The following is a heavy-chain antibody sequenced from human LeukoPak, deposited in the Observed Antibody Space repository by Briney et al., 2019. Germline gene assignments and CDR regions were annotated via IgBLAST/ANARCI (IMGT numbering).Heavy chain of an antibody. CDR2: IGAYNGYT. J-gene: IGHJ6*02. D-gene: IGHD1-26*01. Sequence: WASVKVSCKASGYSFTNYGINWVRQAPGQGLEWMGWIGAYNGYTNYAQNLQGRVTMTTDTSTTTAYMELRSLRSDDTAVYYCARDLVGAGRTHYYYYAMDVWGQGTTVTVS. CDR3: ARDLVGAGRTHYYYYAMDV. V-gene: IGHV1-18*01. CDR1: GYSFTNYG.